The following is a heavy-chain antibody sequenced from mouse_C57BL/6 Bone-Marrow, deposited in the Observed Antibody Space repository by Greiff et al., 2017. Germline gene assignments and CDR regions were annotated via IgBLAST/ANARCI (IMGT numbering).Heavy chain of an antibody. D-gene: IGHD1-1*01. CDR2: ISDGGSYT. V-gene: IGHV5-4*01. J-gene: IGHJ1*03. CDR1: GFTFSSYA. CDR3: ARDKITTVVALHYWYCDV. Sequence: EVKLMESGGGLVKPGGSLKLSCAASGFTFSSYAMSWVRQTPEKKLEWVATISDGGSYTYYPDNVKGRFTISRDNAKNNLYLQMSHLKSEDTAMYYCARDKITTVVALHYWYCDVWGTGTTVTVSS.